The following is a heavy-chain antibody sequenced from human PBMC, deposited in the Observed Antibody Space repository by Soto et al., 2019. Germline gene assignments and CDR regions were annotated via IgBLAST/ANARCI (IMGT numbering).Heavy chain of an antibody. V-gene: IGHV1-18*01. J-gene: IGHJ6*02. CDR3: ASRTPYCSSTSCYAKVGQDYYGMDV. CDR1: GYTFTSYG. D-gene: IGHD2-2*01. CDR2: ISAYNGNT. Sequence: QVQLVQSGAEVKKPGASVKVSCKASGYTFTSYGISWVRQAPGQGLEWMGWISAYNGNTNYAQKLQGRVTMTTEPSRSTADMELRSLRSDATAVYYCASRTPYCSSTSCYAKVGQDYYGMDVWGQGTTVTVSS.